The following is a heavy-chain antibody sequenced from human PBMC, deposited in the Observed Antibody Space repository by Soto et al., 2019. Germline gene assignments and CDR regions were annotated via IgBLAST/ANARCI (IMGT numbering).Heavy chain of an antibody. J-gene: IGHJ4*02. Sequence: EVQLVESGGGLVKPGGSLRLSCAASGFTFSNAWMNWVRQAPGQGLEWVSRIKDIPAGGTTDYAAPVKGRFTVSRDDSKNTLYLQMDSLKSEDTAVYYCTTVESDWHKVGWGQGTLVTVSS. CDR1: GFTFSNAW. D-gene: IGHD2-21*02. CDR2: IKDIPAGGTT. CDR3: TTVESDWHKVG. V-gene: IGHV3-15*01.